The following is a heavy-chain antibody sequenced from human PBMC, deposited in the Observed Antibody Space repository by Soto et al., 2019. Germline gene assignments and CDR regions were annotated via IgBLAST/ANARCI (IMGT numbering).Heavy chain of an antibody. CDR3: ARRQLVRGAIIPYYHYGLDV. CDR2: INHSGNT. CDR1: GGSFSGYH. D-gene: IGHD3-10*01. J-gene: IGHJ6*02. Sequence: SETLSLTCAVYGGSFSGYHWTWIRQPPGKGLEWIGEINHSGNTNYNVSLKSRLTMSVDASKNRISLKMNSVTAADTAVYYCARRQLVRGAIIPYYHYGLDVWGQGTSVTVSS. V-gene: IGHV4-34*01.